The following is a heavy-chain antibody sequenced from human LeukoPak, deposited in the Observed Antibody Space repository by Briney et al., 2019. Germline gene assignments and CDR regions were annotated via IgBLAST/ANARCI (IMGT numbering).Heavy chain of an antibody. CDR1: GFTFSTSS. J-gene: IGHJ4*02. Sequence: PGGSLRLSCVDSGFTFSTSSMSWVRQAPGKGLEWVSYIDRNSATIYYADSVRGRFTISRDNAENSLHLQMNSLTGEDTAVYYCARAPMVRGVITAFDQWGQGTLVTVSS. V-gene: IGHV3-48*01. CDR2: IDRNSATI. CDR3: ARAPMVRGVITAFDQ. D-gene: IGHD3-10*01.